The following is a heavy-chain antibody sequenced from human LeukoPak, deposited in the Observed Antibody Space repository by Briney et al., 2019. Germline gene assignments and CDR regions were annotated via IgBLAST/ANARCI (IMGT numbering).Heavy chain of an antibody. Sequence: PSETLSLTCTVSGGSISSSSYYWGWLRQPPGKGLEWIGSIYYSGSTYYNPSLKSRVTISVDTSKNQFSLKLSSVTAADTAVYYCASRGLELRSWFDPWGQGTLVTVSS. D-gene: IGHD1-7*01. J-gene: IGHJ5*02. CDR3: ASRGLELRSWFDP. CDR2: IYYSGST. V-gene: IGHV4-39*01. CDR1: GGSISSSSYY.